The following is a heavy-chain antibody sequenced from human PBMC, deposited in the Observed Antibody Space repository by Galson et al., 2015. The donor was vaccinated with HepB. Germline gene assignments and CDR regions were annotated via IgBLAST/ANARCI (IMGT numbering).Heavy chain of an antibody. CDR2: ISYDGSNK. V-gene: IGHV3-30*04. J-gene: IGHJ4*02. D-gene: IGHD3-10*01. CDR1: GFTFSSYA. CDR3: ARAGYGSGTPLDY. Sequence: SLRLSCAASGFTFSSYAMHWVRQAPGKGLEWVAVISYDGSNKYYADSVKGRFTISRDNSKNTLYLQMNSLRAEDTAVYYCARAGYGSGTPLDYWGQGTLVTVSS.